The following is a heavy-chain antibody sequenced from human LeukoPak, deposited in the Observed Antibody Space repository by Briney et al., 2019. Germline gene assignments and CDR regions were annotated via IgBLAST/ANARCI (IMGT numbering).Heavy chain of an antibody. CDR3: AREISSSSWAYNWFDP. J-gene: IGHJ5*02. Sequence: SETLSLTCAVYGGSFSGYYWSWIRQPPGKGLEWIGEINHSGSTNYNPSLKSRVTISVDTSKNQFSLKLSSVTAADTAVYYCAREISSSSWAYNWFDPWGQGTLVTVSS. CDR1: GGSFSGYY. D-gene: IGHD6-13*01. CDR2: INHSGST. V-gene: IGHV4-34*01.